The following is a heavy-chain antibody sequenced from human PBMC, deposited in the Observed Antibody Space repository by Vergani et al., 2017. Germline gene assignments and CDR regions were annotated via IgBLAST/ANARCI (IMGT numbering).Heavy chain of an antibody. CDR3: ARVEDYSSSWYSEYWYFDL. J-gene: IGHJ2*01. CDR1: GGTFSSYA. CDR2: IIPILGIA. V-gene: IGHV1-69*04. D-gene: IGHD6-13*01. Sequence: QVQLVQSGAEVKKPGSSVKVSCKASGGTFSSYAISWVRQAPGQGLEWMGRIIPILGIANYAQKFQGRVTITADKSTSTAYMELSSLRSEDTAVYYCARVEDYSSSWYSEYWYFDLWGRGTLVTVSS.